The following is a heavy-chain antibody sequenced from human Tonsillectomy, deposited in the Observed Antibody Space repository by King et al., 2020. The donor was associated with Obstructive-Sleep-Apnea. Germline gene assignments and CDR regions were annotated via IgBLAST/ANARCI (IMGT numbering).Heavy chain of an antibody. J-gene: IGHJ5*02. CDR3: AKDRTVTTFLSGFDP. CDR1: GFTFDDFA. D-gene: IGHD4-11*01. V-gene: IGHV3-43D*03. CDR2: ICWDGGCT. Sequence: VQLVESGGVVVQPGGSLRLSCACFGFTFDDFAMHLVRQVPGKGLEWGALICWDGGCTYYAESVKGRFTISRDNSKNSLYLQMNSLRAEDTALYYCAKDRTVTTFLSGFDPWGQGTLVTVSS.